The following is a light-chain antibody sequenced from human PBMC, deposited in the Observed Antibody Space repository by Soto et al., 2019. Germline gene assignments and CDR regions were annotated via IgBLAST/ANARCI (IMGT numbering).Light chain of an antibody. V-gene: IGKV3-15*01. CDR3: QQYGSSPGT. J-gene: IGKJ1*01. CDR2: GAS. CDR1: QSVSSN. Sequence: EIVMTQSPATLSVSPGERATLSCRASQSVSSNLAWYQQKPGQAPTLLIYGASARATGITVRFSGSRSGTEFTLTISSLQSEDFAVYYCQQYGSSPGTFGQGTKVEIK.